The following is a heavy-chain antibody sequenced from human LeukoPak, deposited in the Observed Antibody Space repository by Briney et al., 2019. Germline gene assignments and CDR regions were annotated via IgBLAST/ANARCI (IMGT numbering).Heavy chain of an antibody. V-gene: IGHV3-30-3*01. CDR1: GFTFSNYA. CDR3: AKDVSNTGWYKYFDY. D-gene: IGHD6-19*01. J-gene: IGHJ4*02. Sequence: PGGSLRLSCAASGFTFSNYAMHWVRLAPGKGPEWVALISYDGVYKYYAESVKGRFTISRDNSKNTLFLQMNSLRAEDTAVYYCAKDVSNTGWYKYFDYWGQGTLVTVPA. CDR2: ISYDGVYK.